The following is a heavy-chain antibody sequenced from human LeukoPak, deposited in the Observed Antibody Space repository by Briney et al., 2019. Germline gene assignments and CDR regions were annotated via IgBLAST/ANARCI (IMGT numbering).Heavy chain of an antibody. CDR1: GGSFSGYY. Sequence: SETLSLTCAVYGGSFSGYYWSWIRQPPGKGLEWIGEINHSGSTNYNPSLKSRVTISVDTSKNQFSLKLSSVTAADTAVYYCARVRPRRSMTTVTTDTKGETTNPTRTATLNWFDPWGQGTLVTVSS. J-gene: IGHJ5*02. CDR2: INHSGST. CDR3: ARVRPRRSMTTVTTDTKGETTNPTRTATLNWFDP. D-gene: IGHD4-17*01. V-gene: IGHV4-34*01.